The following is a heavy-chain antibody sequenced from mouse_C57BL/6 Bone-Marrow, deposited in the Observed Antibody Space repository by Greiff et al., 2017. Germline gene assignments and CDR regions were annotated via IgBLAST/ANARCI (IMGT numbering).Heavy chain of an antibody. Sequence: VQLQQSGAELARPGASVKMSCKASGYTFTSYTMHWVKQRPGQGLEWIGYINPSSGYNKYNQKFKDKATLTADKSSSTAYMQLSSLTSEDSAVYYCASPYYGNYAWFAYWGQGTLVTVSA. CDR1: GYTFTSYT. D-gene: IGHD2-10*01. J-gene: IGHJ3*01. V-gene: IGHV1-4*01. CDR2: INPSSGYN. CDR3: ASPYYGNYAWFAY.